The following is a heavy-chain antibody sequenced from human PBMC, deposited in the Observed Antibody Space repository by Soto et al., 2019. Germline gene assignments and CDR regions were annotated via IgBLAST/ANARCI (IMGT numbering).Heavy chain of an antibody. CDR2: IWYDGSNK. Sequence: QVQLVESGGGVVQPGGSLRLSCAASGFTFSSYGLHWVRQAPGKGLEWVAVIWYDGSNKYYADSVKGRFTISRDNSKNTLYLQMNSLRAEDTAVYYCARDGRGYSSQEDYYFDYWGQGTLVTVSS. CDR3: ARDGRGYSSQEDYYFDY. V-gene: IGHV3-33*01. D-gene: IGHD6-13*01. CDR1: GFTFSSYG. J-gene: IGHJ4*02.